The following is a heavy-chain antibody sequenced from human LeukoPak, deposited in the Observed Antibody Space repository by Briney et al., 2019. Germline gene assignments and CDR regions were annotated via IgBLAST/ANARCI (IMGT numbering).Heavy chain of an antibody. CDR2: IYTSGST. CDR1: GGSISSYY. Sequence: SETLSLTCTVSGGSISSYYWSWIRQPAGKGLEGIGRIYTSGSTNYNPSLKSLVTMSVDTSKNQFSLKLSSVTAADTAVYYCARDKDSSGYRDYWGQGTLVTVSS. V-gene: IGHV4-4*07. CDR3: ARDKDSSGYRDY. D-gene: IGHD3-22*01. J-gene: IGHJ4*02.